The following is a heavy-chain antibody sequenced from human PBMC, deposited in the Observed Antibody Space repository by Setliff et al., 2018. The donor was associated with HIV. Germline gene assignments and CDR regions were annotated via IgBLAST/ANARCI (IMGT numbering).Heavy chain of an antibody. CDR2: INYRGNT. V-gene: IGHV4-39*01. Sequence: SETLSLTCTVSGGSISSYYWGWIRQPPGKGLEWIGSINYRGNTYYNPSLKSRAAISVDTSKNQFSLKLSSVTAADTAVYYGVRVVVTAIMDYYYYNMDVWGKGTTVTVSS. J-gene: IGHJ6*03. CDR3: VRVVVTAIMDYYYYNMDV. D-gene: IGHD2-21*02. CDR1: GGSISSYY.